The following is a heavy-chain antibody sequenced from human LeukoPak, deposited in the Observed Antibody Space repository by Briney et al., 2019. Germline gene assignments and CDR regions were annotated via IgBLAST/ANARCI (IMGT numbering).Heavy chain of an antibody. J-gene: IGHJ3*02. CDR1: GFAFSNAW. CDR2: ISSSSSYI. CDR3: ARLESGHYYDSSGYYFDAFDI. D-gene: IGHD3-22*01. Sequence: GGSLRLSCAASGFAFSNAWMTWVRQAPGKGLEWVSSISSSSSYIYDADSVKGRFTISRDNAKNSLYLQMNSLRAEDTAVYYCARLESGHYYDSSGYYFDAFDIWGQGTMVTVSS. V-gene: IGHV3-21*01.